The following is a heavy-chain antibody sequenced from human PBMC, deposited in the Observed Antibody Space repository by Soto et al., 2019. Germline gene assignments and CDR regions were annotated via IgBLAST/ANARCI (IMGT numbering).Heavy chain of an antibody. Sequence: EVQLVESGGGLVKPGGSLRLSCAASGFTFSSYSMNWVRQAPGKGLEWVSSISSSSSYIYYADSVKGRFTISRDNAKISLYLQMNSLRAEDTAVYYCARDTDIVATITAYYFDFWGQGPLVTVSS. J-gene: IGHJ4*02. V-gene: IGHV3-21*01. CDR3: ARDTDIVATITAYYFDF. D-gene: IGHD5-12*01. CDR2: ISSSSSYI. CDR1: GFTFSSYS.